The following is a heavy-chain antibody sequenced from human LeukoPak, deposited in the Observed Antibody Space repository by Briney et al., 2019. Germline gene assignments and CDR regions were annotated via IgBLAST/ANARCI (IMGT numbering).Heavy chain of an antibody. CDR2: IRYDGSNK. V-gene: IGHV3-30*02. D-gene: IGHD2/OR15-2a*01. CDR1: GFTFSSYG. J-gene: IGHJ4*02. CDR3: AKDGTSYYYIYY. Sequence: GGSLRLSCAAAGFTFSSYGMHWVRQAPGKGLEWVAFIRYDGSNKYYADSVKGRFTVYRDDSKNTLYLQMNSLRGDDTAVYYCAKDGTSYYYIYYWGQGTLVTVSS.